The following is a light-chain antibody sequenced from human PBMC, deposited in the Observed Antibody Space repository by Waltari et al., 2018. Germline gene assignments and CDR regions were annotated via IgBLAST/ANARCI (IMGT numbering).Light chain of an antibody. J-gene: IGKJ1*01. CDR2: LGS. CDR1: QSLLHRNGNNY. V-gene: IGKV2-28*01. CDR3: MQSLLALWT. Sequence: MMTQSPLSPSATPGEPASISCRSRQSLLHRNGNNYLEWYLQKPGQSPQLLIYLGSNRASGVPDRFSGSGSCTDCTLEISRVEAEDVGVYYGMQSLLALWTCGQGTKVEV.